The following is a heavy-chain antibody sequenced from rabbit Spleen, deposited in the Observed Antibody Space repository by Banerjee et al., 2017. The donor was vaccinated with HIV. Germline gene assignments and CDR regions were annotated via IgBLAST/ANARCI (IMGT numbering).Heavy chain of an antibody. V-gene: IGHV1S45*01. CDR3: ARETWGSSGNYGL. D-gene: IGHD1-1*01. J-gene: IGHJ4*01. CDR1: GFSFSSGYD. Sequence: QEQLVESGGGLVKPGASLTLTCKASGFSFSSGYDMCWVRQAPGKGLEWIACIGTGVGDTYYASWAEGRFTISKTSSTTVTLQVTSLTAADTATYFCARETWGSSGNYGLWGPGTLVTVS. CDR2: IGTGVGDT.